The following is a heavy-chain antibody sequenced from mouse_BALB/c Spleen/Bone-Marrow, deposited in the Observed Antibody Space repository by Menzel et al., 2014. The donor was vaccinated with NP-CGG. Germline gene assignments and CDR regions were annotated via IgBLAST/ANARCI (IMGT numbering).Heavy chain of an antibody. CDR3: VRDGDYRYAWFSY. Sequence: EVKVVESGGGLVKPGGPLKLSCAASGFTFRDYYMYWVRQTPEKRLEWVATISDGGTYTYYSDSVKGRFTVSRDKAKNNLYLQMTNLMSKDTAMYRCVRDGDYRYAWFSYWGQGTLVTISA. V-gene: IGHV5-4*02. D-gene: IGHD2-14*01. CDR1: GFTFRDYY. J-gene: IGHJ3*01. CDR2: ISDGGTYT.